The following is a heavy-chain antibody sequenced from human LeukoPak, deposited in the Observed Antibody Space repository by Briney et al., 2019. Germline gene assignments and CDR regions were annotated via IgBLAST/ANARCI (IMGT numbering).Heavy chain of an antibody. V-gene: IGHV3-66*01. Sequence: GGSLRLSCAASGFTVSSNDMSWIRQAPGKGLEWVSVIDSGGRTYYADSVKGRFTISRDNSKNTLYLQMNSLRAEDTAVYYCAREEGRWEWFGPWGQGTLVTVSS. CDR3: AREEGRWEWFGP. CDR2: IDSGGRT. J-gene: IGHJ5*02. D-gene: IGHD1-26*01. CDR1: GFTVSSND.